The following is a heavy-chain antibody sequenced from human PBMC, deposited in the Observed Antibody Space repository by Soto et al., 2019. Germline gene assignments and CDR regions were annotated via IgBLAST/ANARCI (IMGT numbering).Heavy chain of an antibody. Sequence: SVKVSCKASGGTFSSYAISWVRQAPGQGLEWMGGIIPIFGTANYAQKFQGRVTITADESTSTAYMELSSLRSEDTAVYYCARESTAASIESLNFDYWGQGTLVTVPS. CDR2: IIPIFGTA. V-gene: IGHV1-69*13. D-gene: IGHD2-8*02. CDR1: GGTFSSYA. CDR3: ARESTAASIESLNFDY. J-gene: IGHJ4*02.